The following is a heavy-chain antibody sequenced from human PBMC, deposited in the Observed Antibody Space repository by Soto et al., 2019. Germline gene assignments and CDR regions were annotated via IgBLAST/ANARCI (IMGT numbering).Heavy chain of an antibody. V-gene: IGHV4-39*01. CDR3: VRQIIVRGVLSCFDP. D-gene: IGHD3-10*01. Sequence: QQQLQESGPRLVTPSETLSLIGSGSGGSIRSGSTYWAWIRQPPGKGLDWIGTVYYNGNTYYNASLKSRVTISADTSKNQFSLKLSAVSAADTAVYYCVRQIIVRGVLSCFDPWRQGTLVTISS. CDR1: GGSIRSGSTY. CDR2: VYYNGNT. J-gene: IGHJ5*02.